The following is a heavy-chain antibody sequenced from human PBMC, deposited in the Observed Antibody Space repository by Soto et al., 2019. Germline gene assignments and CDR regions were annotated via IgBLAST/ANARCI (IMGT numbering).Heavy chain of an antibody. CDR1: GFTFSSYA. CDR2: ISYDGSNK. J-gene: IGHJ4*02. D-gene: IGHD4-4*01. Sequence: QVQLVESGGGVVQPGRSLRLSCAASGFTFSSYAMLWVRQAPGKGLEWVAVISYDGSNKYYADSVKGRFTISRDNSKNTLYLQMNSLRAEDTAVYYCASPSLRAYSNYLEFDYWGQGTLVTVSS. CDR3: ASPSLRAYSNYLEFDY. V-gene: IGHV3-30-3*01.